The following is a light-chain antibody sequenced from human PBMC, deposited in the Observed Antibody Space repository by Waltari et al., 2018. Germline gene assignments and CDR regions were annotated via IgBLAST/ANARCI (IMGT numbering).Light chain of an antibody. V-gene: IGLV3-1*01. CDR2: QES. J-gene: IGLJ2*01. CDR3: QAWDSSTVV. CDR1: NLGDKY. Sequence: SYELTQPPSVSVSPGQTASITCSGDNLGDKYACWYQQKPGQSPVVCIDQESKRPSGLPERVAGSSAGNTATLTSGGTQAMDEADYYCQAWDSSTVVFGGGTKLTVL.